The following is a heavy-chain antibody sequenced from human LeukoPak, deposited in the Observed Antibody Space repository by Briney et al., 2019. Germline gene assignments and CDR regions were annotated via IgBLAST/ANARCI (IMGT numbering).Heavy chain of an antibody. CDR1: GFTFSGSA. D-gene: IGHD1-26*01. V-gene: IGHV3-73*01. CDR2: IRSKANSYAT. CDR3: TRHLGGSYWAPWDYYYMDV. Sequence: AGGSLRLSCAASGFTFSGSAMHWVRQASGKGLEWVGRIRSKANSYATAYAASVKGRFTISRDDSKNTAYLQMNSLKTEDTAVYYCTRHLGGSYWAPWDYYYMDVWGKGTTVTVSS. J-gene: IGHJ6*03.